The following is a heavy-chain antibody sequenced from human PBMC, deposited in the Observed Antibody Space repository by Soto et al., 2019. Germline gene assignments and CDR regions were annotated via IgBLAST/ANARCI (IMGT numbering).Heavy chain of an antibody. D-gene: IGHD2-8*01. J-gene: IGHJ6*02. CDR2: ISAYNGKT. CDR3: ARDIESVTAKHFFYYYAMDV. Sequence: ASVKVSCKASGYTVTIYGISWARQAPGQGLEWMGWISAYNGKTNYAQNLQGRVSMTTDTSTSTAYMELRGLTFDDTAVYYCARDIESVTAKHFFYYYAMDVWGQGTTVTVSS. V-gene: IGHV1-18*01. CDR1: GYTVTIYG.